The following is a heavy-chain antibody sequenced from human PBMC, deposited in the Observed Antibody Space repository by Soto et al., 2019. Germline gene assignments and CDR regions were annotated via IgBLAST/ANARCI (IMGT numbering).Heavy chain of an antibody. CDR3: ARDRGYDAHDYYYNAMDV. J-gene: IGHJ6*02. V-gene: IGHV3-21*01. D-gene: IGHD2-15*01. CDR2: IRGFSPYT. CDR1: GFTFRTYT. Sequence: GSLRLSCVASGFTFRTYTMNRVRQAPGKGLEWVSGIRGFSPYTFYAESVKGRFTISRDNAKNSLYLQMNSLGVEDTAVYYCARDRGYDAHDYYYNAMDVWGQGTTVTVSS.